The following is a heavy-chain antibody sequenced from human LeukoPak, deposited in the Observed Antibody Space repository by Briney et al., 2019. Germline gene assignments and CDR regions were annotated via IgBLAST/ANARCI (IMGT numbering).Heavy chain of an antibody. CDR1: GYTLTELS. D-gene: IGHD1-26*01. Sequence: ASVKVSCKVSGYTLTELSMHWVRQAPGKGLEWMGGFDPEDGETIYAQKFQGRVTMTEDTSTDTAYMELSSLRSEDTAVYYCATLGDLLGAFDIWGQGTMVTVSS. V-gene: IGHV1-24*01. CDR3: ATLGDLLGAFDI. CDR2: FDPEDGET. J-gene: IGHJ3*02.